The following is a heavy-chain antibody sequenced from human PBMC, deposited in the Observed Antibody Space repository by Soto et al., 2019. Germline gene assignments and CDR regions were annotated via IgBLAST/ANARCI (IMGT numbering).Heavy chain of an antibody. CDR1: GYTFISYD. J-gene: IGHJ4*02. CDR3: ARGDGYNFDY. Sequence: QVQLVQSGAEVKKPGASVKVSCKASGYTFISYDINWVRQATGQGLEWMGWMNPNTGDTGYAQKFQGRVTMTRNTSINTANLELSSLRSDDTAVYFCARGDGYNFDYWGQGTLVTGSS. CDR2: MNPNTGDT. V-gene: IGHV1-8*01. D-gene: IGHD5-12*01.